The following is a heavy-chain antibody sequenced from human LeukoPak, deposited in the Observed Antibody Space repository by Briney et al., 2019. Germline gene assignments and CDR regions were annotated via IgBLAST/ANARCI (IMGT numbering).Heavy chain of an antibody. V-gene: IGHV4-34*01. CDR2: INHSGST. CDR3: ARRQKGTGAFDI. Sequence: SETLSLTCAVYGGSFNGYYWSWIRQPPGKGLEWIGEINHSGSTYYNPSFKSRVTILVDTSKNQFSLKLSSVTAADTAVYYCARRQKGTGAFDIWGQGTMVTVSS. J-gene: IGHJ3*02. CDR1: GGSFNGYY.